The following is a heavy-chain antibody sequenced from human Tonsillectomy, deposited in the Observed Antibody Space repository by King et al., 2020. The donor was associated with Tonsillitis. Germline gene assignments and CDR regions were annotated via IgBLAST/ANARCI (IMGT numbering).Heavy chain of an antibody. CDR2: IVIGSGNT. V-gene: IGHV1-58*01. Sequence: QLVQSGPEVKKPGTSVKVSCEASGFTFSSSAVQWVRQARGQRLEWIGWIVIGSGNTDYAQRFQERLTITRDMSTSTAYMELSSLRSEDTAVYYCAALYCGDDCPHGILAFDIWGQGTMVTVSS. CDR1: GFTFSSSA. CDR3: AALYCGDDCPHGILAFDI. J-gene: IGHJ3*02. D-gene: IGHD2-21*02.